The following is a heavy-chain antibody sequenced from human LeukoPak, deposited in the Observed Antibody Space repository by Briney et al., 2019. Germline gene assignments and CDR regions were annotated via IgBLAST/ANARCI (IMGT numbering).Heavy chain of an antibody. CDR2: INHSGST. CDR1: GGSFSGYY. J-gene: IGHJ3*02. D-gene: IGHD3-10*01. Sequence: SETLSLTCAAYGGSFSGYYWSWIRQPPGKGLEWIGEINHSGSTNYNPSLKGRVTISVDTSKNQFSLKLSSVTAADTAVYYCAKSNGYGLVDIWGQGTMVTVSS. CDR3: AKSNGYGLVDI. V-gene: IGHV4-34*01.